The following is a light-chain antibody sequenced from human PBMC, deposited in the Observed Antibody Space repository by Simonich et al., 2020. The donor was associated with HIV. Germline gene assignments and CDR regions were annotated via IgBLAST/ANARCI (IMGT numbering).Light chain of an antibody. CDR1: QNIYKY. Sequence: DIQMTQSPSSLSASVGDRVTITCRASQNIYKYLNWSQQTPGKAPKLLIYAASSLQSWVPSRFSGSGSGTDFTLTISSLQPEDFATYYCHQSYSTPRTFGQGTKVEIK. CDR2: AAS. J-gene: IGKJ1*01. V-gene: IGKV1-39*01. CDR3: HQSYSTPRT.